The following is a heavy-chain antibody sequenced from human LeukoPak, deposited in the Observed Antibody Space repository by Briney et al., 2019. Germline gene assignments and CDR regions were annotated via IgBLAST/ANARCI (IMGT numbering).Heavy chain of an antibody. CDR2: INHSGST. CDR3: ASEEYYYGSGSYFGWFDP. J-gene: IGHJ5*02. CDR1: GGSFSGYY. Sequence: PSETLSLTCAVYGGSFSGYYWSWIRQPPGKGLEWMGEINHSGSTNYNPSLKSRAAISVATSKNQFSLKLSSVPAADTAVYYCASEEYYYGSGSYFGWFDPWGQGTLVTVSS. V-gene: IGHV4-34*01. D-gene: IGHD3-10*01.